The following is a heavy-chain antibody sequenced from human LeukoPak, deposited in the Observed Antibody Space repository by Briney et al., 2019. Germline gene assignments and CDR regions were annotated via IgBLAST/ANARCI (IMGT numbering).Heavy chain of an antibody. J-gene: IGHJ4*02. V-gene: IGHV4-34*01. CDR1: GGSFSGYY. CDR3: ARDRLTRDSGSRGD. CDR2: INHSGST. D-gene: IGHD1-26*01. Sequence: PSETLSLTCAVYGGSFSGYYWSWIRQPPGKGLEWIGEINHSGSTNYNPSLKSRVTISVDTSKNQFSLKLSSVTAEDTAVYYCARDRLTRDSGSRGDWGQGTLVTVSS.